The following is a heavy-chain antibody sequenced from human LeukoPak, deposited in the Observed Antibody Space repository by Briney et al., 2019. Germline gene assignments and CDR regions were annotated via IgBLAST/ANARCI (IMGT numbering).Heavy chain of an antibody. J-gene: IGHJ6*02. CDR1: GFTFSSYA. V-gene: IGHV3-30-3*01. D-gene: IGHD3-10*01. CDR2: ISYDGSNK. CDR3: ARARGITMVRGVIANDYYYYGMDV. Sequence: GGSLRLSCAASGFTFSSYAMHWVRQAPGKGLEWVAVISYDGSNKYYADSVKGRFTISRDNSKNTLYLQMNRLRAEDTAVYYCARARGITMVRGVIANDYYYYGMDVWGQGTAVTVSS.